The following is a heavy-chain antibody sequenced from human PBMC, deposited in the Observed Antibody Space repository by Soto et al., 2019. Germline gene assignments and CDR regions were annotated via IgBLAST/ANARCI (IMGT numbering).Heavy chain of an antibody. CDR3: ASSVVPAASTYYYYMDV. V-gene: IGHV3-21*01. CDR1: GFTFSSYS. CDR2: ISSSSSYI. D-gene: IGHD2-2*01. J-gene: IGHJ6*03. Sequence: GGSLRLSCAASGFTFSSYSMNWVRQAPGKGLEWVSSISSSSSYIYYADSVKGRFTISRDNAKNSLYLQMNSLRAEHTAVYYCASSVVPAASTYYYYMDVWGKGTTVTVSS.